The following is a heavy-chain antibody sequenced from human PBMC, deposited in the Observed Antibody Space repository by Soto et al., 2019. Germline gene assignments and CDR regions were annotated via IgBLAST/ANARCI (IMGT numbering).Heavy chain of an antibody. V-gene: IGHV5-51*01. CDR1: QYNFMNFW. CDR2: IFPTDSDT. J-gene: IGHJ6*02. D-gene: IGHD3-9*01. CDR3: TRGSDISEMNPLDV. Sequence: GESLKISCKGSQYNFMNFWVGWVRQMPGKGLEWMGIIFPTDSDTIFSPSFQGRVTMSVDKSTYTAYLQWSSLEASDTAIYYWTRGSDISEMNPLDVWGHGTTVTVSS.